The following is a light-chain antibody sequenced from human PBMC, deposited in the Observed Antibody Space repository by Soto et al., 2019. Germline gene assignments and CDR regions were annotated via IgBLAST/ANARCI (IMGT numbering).Light chain of an antibody. V-gene: IGKV3-20*01. CDR3: QRYGTSLPLT. CDR1: QSFCSNY. J-gene: IGKJ4*01. CDR2: GAF. Sequence: EIVLTQSPGTLSLSPGDRATISCRASQSFCSNYLAWYQQKPCQAPRLLIYGAFRRATGIPDRFSGSGSWTDFTLTISRLEPEDFAVYYCQRYGTSLPLTFGGGTKVDIK.